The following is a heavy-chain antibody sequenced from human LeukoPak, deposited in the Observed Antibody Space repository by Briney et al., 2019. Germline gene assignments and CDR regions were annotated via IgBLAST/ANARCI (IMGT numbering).Heavy chain of an antibody. CDR2: MNPNSGNT. D-gene: IGHD4/OR15-4a*01. V-gene: IGHV1-8*01. Sequence: GASVKVSCMASGYTFTSYDINWVRQATGQGLEWMGWMNPNSGNTGYAQKFQGRVTMTRNTSISTAYMELSSLRSEDTAVYYCARSVSDYYYYYYMDVWGKGTTVTVSS. CDR3: ARSVSDYYYYYYMDV. CDR1: GYTFTSYD. J-gene: IGHJ6*03.